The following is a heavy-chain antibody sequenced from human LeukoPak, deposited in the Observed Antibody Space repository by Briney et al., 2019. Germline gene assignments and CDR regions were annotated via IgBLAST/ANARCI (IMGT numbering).Heavy chain of an antibody. V-gene: IGHV1-69*13. Sequence: ASVKVSCKASGGTFSSYAISWVRQAPGQGLEWMGGIIPIFGTANYAQKFQGRVTITADESTSTAYMELSSLRSEDMAVYYCRGLYQLFDYWGQGTLVTVSS. CDR1: GGTFSSYA. CDR3: RGLYQLFDY. CDR2: IIPIFGTA. J-gene: IGHJ4*02. D-gene: IGHD5-24*01.